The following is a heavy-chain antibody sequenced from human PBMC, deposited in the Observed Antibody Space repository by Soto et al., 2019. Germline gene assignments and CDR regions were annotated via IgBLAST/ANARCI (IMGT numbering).Heavy chain of an antibody. J-gene: IGHJ4*02. Sequence: SGPTLVKPTQTLTLTCTFSGFSLSTSGVGVGWIRQPPGKALEWLALIYWNDDKRYSPSLKSRLTITKDTSKNQVVLTMTNMDPVDTATYYCAHRRRQMATIGSEDDYWGQGTLVTVSS. D-gene: IGHD5-12*01. CDR1: GFSLSTSGVG. V-gene: IGHV2-5*01. CDR2: IYWNDDK. CDR3: AHRRRQMATIGSEDDY.